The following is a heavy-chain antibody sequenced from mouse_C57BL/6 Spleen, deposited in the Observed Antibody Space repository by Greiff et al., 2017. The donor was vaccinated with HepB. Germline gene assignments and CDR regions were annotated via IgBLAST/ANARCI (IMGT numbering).Heavy chain of an antibody. Sequence: EVKLVESGEGLVKPGGSLKLSCAASGFTFSSYAMSWVRQTPEKRLEWVAYISSGGDYIYYADTVKGRFTISRDNARNTLYLQMSSLKSEDTAMYYCTREGYYYGSSDYYAMDYWGQGTSVTVSS. CDR2: ISSGGDYI. D-gene: IGHD1-1*01. J-gene: IGHJ4*01. CDR1: GFTFSSYA. V-gene: IGHV5-9-1*02. CDR3: TREGYYYGSSDYYAMDY.